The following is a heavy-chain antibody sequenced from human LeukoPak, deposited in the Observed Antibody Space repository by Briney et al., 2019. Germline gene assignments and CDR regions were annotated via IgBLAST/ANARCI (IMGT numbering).Heavy chain of an antibody. V-gene: IGHV1-24*01. D-gene: IGHD3-3*01. J-gene: IGHJ4*02. CDR2: FDPEDGET. CDR3: ATPSLGGYDFWSGYYHY. CDR1: GYTLTELS. Sequence: ASVKVSCKVSGYTLTELSMHWVRQAPGKGLEWMGGFDPEDGETIYAQKFQGRVTMTEDTSTDTAYMELSSLRSEDTAVYYCATPSLGGYDFWSGYYHYWGQGTLVTVSS.